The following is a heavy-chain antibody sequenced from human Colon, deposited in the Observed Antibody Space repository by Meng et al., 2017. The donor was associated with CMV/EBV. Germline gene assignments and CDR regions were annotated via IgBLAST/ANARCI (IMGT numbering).Heavy chain of an antibody. CDR2: INPNSGGT. D-gene: IGHD2-15*01. V-gene: IGHV1-2*02. Sequence: ASVKVSCKASGYTFTGYYTHWVRQAPGQGLEWMGWINPNSGGTNYAQKFQGRVTMTRDTSISTAYMELSRLRSDDTAVYYCATEYCSGGSCLRYYFDYWGQGTLVTVSS. CDR3: ATEYCSGGSCLRYYFDY. CDR1: GYTFTGYY. J-gene: IGHJ4*02.